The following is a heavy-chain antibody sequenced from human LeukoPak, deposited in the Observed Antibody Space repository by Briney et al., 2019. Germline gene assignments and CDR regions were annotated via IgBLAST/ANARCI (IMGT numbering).Heavy chain of an antibody. CDR3: AKERGGGTVGSWNDAFDI. D-gene: IGHD6-13*01. V-gene: IGHV3-23*01. CDR1: GFTFSSYA. J-gene: IGHJ3*02. Sequence: GGSLRLSCAASGFTFSSYAMSWIRQPPGKGLEWVSAITGNGGTTYYAASVKGRFTISRDNSKNTLVLQMKGQRGEDTALYCGAKERGGGTVGSWNDAFDIWGQGTMVTVSS. CDR2: ITGNGGTT.